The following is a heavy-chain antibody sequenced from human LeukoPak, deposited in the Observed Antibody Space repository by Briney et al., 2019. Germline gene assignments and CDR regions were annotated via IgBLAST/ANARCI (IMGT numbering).Heavy chain of an antibody. V-gene: IGHV4-59*01. J-gene: IGHJ4*02. Sequence: SSETLSLTCTVSGGSISSYYWSWIRQPPGKGLEWIGYIYYSGSTNYNPSLTSRVTISVDTSKNQSSLKLSSVTAADTAVYYCARGITIFGVVLYFDHGRQGPLVTVSS. CDR3: ARGITIFGVVLYFDH. CDR1: GGSISSYY. D-gene: IGHD3-3*01. CDR2: IYYSGST.